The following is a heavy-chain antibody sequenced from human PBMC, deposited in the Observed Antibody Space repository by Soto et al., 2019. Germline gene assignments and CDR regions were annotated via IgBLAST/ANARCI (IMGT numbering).Heavy chain of an antibody. V-gene: IGHV3-30-3*01. CDR2: ISYDGSNK. J-gene: IGHJ4*02. Sequence: QVQLMESGGGVVQSGRSLRLSCAVSGFTFSSFVMHWVRQAPGKGLEWVAMISYDGSNKNYADSVKGRFTISRDNSKNTLYLQMNSLRAEDTAKYFCARDVMTSVTEDYWGQGTLVTVSS. D-gene: IGHD4-17*01. CDR3: ARDVMTSVTEDY. CDR1: GFTFSSFV.